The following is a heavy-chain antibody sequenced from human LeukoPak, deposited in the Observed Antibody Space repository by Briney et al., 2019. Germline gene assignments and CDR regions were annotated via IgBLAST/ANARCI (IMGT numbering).Heavy chain of an antibody. J-gene: IGHJ3*02. V-gene: IGHV3-13*01. CDR1: GLTFRDYD. Sequence: GGSLRLSCAASGLTFRDYDMHWVRQAPGRGLEWVSAIGIGDDTHYPDSVKGRFTISRENAKNSLYLQMSSLRDGDTAMYYCVRGGIRVSGIDAFDIWGQGTMVTVSS. D-gene: IGHD5/OR15-5a*01. CDR2: IGIGDDT. CDR3: VRGGIRVSGIDAFDI.